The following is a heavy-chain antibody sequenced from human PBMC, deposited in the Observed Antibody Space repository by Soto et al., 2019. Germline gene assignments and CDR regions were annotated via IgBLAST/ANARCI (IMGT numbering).Heavy chain of an antibody. CDR3: VRDIR. CDR2: INSDGTTT. J-gene: IGHJ4*02. Sequence: EVQLVESGGGLVQPGGSLRLSCAASGFTFNNFWMYWVRQTPEKGLVWVSGINSDGTTTIYSDSVKGRFTISRDNAKNTLYLHMNSLTVEDTATYYCVRDIRWGQGTLVTVSS. V-gene: IGHV3-74*01. CDR1: GFTFNNFW.